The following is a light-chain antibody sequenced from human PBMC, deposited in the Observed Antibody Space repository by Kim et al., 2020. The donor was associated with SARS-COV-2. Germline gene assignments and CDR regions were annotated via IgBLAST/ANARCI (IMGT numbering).Light chain of an antibody. V-gene: IGLV6-57*03. J-gene: IGLJ3*02. CDR2: EDN. CDR3: QSYDNNNQV. CDR1: SGSLASNY. Sequence: NFMLTQPHSVSESPGKTVTISCTRSSGSLASNYVQWYQQRPGSAPTTVIYEDNQRPSGVPDRFSGSIDSSSNSASLTISRLKTEDEADYYCQSYDNNNQVFGGGTQLTVL.